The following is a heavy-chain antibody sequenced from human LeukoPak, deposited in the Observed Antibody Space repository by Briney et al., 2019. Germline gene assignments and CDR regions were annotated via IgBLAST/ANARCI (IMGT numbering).Heavy chain of an antibody. CDR1: GFTFSSYS. V-gene: IGHV3-48*01. Sequence: SGGSLRLSCAASGFTFSSYSMNWVRQAPGKGLEWVSYISSSSSTIYYADSVKGRFTISRDNAKNSLYLQMNSLRAEDTAVYYCARGPGEQQLVWFDPWGQGPLVTVSS. CDR3: ARGPGEQQLVWFDP. J-gene: IGHJ5*02. D-gene: IGHD6-13*01. CDR2: ISSSSSTI.